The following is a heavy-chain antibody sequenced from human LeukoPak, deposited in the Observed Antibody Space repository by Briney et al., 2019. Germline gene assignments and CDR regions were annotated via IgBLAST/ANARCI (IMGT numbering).Heavy chain of an antibody. Sequence: SETLSLTCTVSGGSISSYYWSWIRQPPGKGLEWIGEIYRGGTTNYKPSLKSRVTISLDKSRNHFSLKLTSVTAADSAVYYCARRSPYSTGWSSYFDYWGQGALVTVSS. CDR2: IYRGGTT. V-gene: IGHV4-59*12. J-gene: IGHJ4*02. CDR3: ARRSPYSTGWSSYFDY. D-gene: IGHD6-19*01. CDR1: GGSISSYY.